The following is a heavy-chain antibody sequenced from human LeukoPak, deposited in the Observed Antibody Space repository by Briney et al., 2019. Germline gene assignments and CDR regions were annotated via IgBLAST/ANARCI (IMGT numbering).Heavy chain of an antibody. CDR3: ARDRSLDY. CDR2: LSYDGSNK. J-gene: IGHJ4*02. CDR1: GFTFSGYA. Sequence: GGSLRLSCAASGFTFSGYAMHWVRQAPGKGLEWVAVLSYDGSNKYYADSVKGRFTISRVNSKDTLYLQMNSLRAEDTAVYYCARDRSLDYWGQGTLVTVSS. V-gene: IGHV3-30*04.